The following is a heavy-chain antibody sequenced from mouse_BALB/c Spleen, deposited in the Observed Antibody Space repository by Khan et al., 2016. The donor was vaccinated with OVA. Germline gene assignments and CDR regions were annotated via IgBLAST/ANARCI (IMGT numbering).Heavy chain of an antibody. V-gene: IGHV2-6-1*01. CDR3: DRQPYYHYNIMDY. CDR1: GFSLTNYG. D-gene: IGHD2-10*01. CDR2: IWSDGST. J-gene: IGHJ4*01. Sequence: QVQLKQSGPGLVAPSQSLSITCTISGFSLTNYGVHWVRQPPGKGLEWLVVIWSDGSTTYNSALKSRLTISKDNSKSQVFLKMNRLQTDDTAMYFCDRQPYYHYNIMDYWGQGTSVTVSS.